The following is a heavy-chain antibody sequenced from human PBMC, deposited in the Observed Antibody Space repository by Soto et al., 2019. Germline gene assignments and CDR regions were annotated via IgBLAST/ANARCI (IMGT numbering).Heavy chain of an antibody. D-gene: IGHD5-12*01. J-gene: IGHJ6*02. Sequence: ASVKVSCKASGYSFTTYGITWVRQAPGQGLEWMGWISAFNGNTNYAQKLQGRVTMTTDTSTSTAYMELRSLRSDDTAVYYCASFFCRDGYNWREYYYYYYGMDVWGQGTTVTVSS. CDR2: ISAFNGNT. V-gene: IGHV1-18*01. CDR3: ASFFCRDGYNWREYYYYYYGMDV. CDR1: GYSFTTYG.